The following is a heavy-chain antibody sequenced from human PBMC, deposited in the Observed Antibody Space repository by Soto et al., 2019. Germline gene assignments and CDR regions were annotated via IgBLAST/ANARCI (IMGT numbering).Heavy chain of an antibody. J-gene: IGHJ4*02. CDR3: ARDSGAKLSSS. D-gene: IGHD6-13*01. V-gene: IGHV1-69*01. CDR2: IVPIYRTA. Sequence: QVQLVQSGAEVREPGFSVKVSCKASGGTFSSYRINWVRQAPGQGLEWVGGIVPIYRTADYAQKFQGRVSITADESARTTYLELSSLKSQDTAVYYCARDSGAKLSSSWGQGTLVTVSS. CDR1: GGTFSSYR.